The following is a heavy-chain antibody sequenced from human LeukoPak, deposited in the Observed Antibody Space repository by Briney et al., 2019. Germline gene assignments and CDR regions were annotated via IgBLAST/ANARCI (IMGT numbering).Heavy chain of an antibody. Sequence: TGGSLRLSCVASGFTVSTNYMSWVRQAPGKGPEWVSVIYGDCSTFYGNSVKGRFTISRDNSKNTLYLQMNSLRAEDTALYYCARGGLLTGWRNFDYWGQGTLVTVSS. V-gene: IGHV3-66*01. J-gene: IGHJ4*02. D-gene: IGHD3-9*01. CDR2: IYGDCST. CDR1: GFTVSTNY. CDR3: ARGGLLTGWRNFDY.